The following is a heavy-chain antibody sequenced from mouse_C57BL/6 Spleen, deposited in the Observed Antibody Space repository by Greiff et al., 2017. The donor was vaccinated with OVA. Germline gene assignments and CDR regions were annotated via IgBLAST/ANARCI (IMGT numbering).Heavy chain of an antibody. CDR1: GYAFSSSW. CDR2: MYPGDGDT. J-gene: IGHJ4*01. Sequence: QVQLQQSGPELVKPGASVKISCKASGYAFSSSWMNWVKQRPGKGLEWIGRMYPGDGDTNYNGKFKGKATLTADKSSSTAYMQLSSLTSEDSAVYFCAREGLRRGYAMDYWGQGTSVTVSS. CDR3: AREGLRRGYAMDY. D-gene: IGHD2-4*01. V-gene: IGHV1-82*01.